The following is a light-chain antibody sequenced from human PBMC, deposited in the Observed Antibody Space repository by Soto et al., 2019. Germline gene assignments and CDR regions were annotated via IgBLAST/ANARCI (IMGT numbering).Light chain of an antibody. CDR1: QSVSSSY. CDR2: GAS. J-gene: IGKJ2*01. CDR3: QQYGSSPGYT. V-gene: IGKV3-20*01. Sequence: EIVLTQSPGTLSLSPGEGATLSCRASQSVSSSYLVWYQQKPGQAPRLLIYGASSRATGIPDRFSGSGSGTAFTLTISRLEPEDFAVYYCQQYGSSPGYTFGQGTKLEI.